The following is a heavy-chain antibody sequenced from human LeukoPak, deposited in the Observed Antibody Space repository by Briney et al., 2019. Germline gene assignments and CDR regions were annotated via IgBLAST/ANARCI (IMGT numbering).Heavy chain of an antibody. D-gene: IGHD3-22*01. CDR2: INTNTGNP. CDR1: GYTFTSYA. Sequence: GASVKVSCKASGYTFTSYAMNWVRQAPGQGLEWMGWINTNTGNPTYAQGFTGRFVFSLDTSVSTAYLQISSLKAEDTAVYYCARDGPTDYYDSSGYYRPFDYWGQGTLVTVSS. V-gene: IGHV7-4-1*02. CDR3: ARDGPTDYYDSSGYYRPFDY. J-gene: IGHJ4*02.